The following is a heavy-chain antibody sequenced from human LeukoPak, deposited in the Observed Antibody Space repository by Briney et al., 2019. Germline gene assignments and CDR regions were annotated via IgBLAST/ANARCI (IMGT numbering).Heavy chain of an antibody. CDR2: ISGSGGST. V-gene: IGHV3-23*01. CDR3: ARSFIVVVPAAFDY. CDR1: GFTFSSYA. Sequence: GGSLRLSCAASGFTFSSYAMSWVRQAPGKGLEWVSAISGSGGSTYYAGSVKGRFTISRDNSKNTLYLQMNSLRAEDTAVYYCARSFIVVVPAAFDYWGQGTLVTVSS. J-gene: IGHJ4*02. D-gene: IGHD2-2*01.